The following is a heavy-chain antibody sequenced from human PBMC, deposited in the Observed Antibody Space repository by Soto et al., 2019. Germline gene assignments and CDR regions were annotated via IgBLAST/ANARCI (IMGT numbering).Heavy chain of an antibody. Sequence: SVKVSCKASGGTFSSYAISWVRQAPGQGLEWMGGIIPIFGTANYAQKFQGRVTITADESTSTAYMELSSLRSEDTAVYYCAIKPTCYYVSGSPYYYYGMDVWGQGTTVTVSS. J-gene: IGHJ6*02. CDR2: IIPIFGTA. CDR3: AIKPTCYYVSGSPYYYYGMDV. CDR1: GGTFSSYA. D-gene: IGHD3-10*01. V-gene: IGHV1-69*13.